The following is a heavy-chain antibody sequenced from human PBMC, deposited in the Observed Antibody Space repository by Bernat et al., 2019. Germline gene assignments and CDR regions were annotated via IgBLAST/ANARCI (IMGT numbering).Heavy chain of an antibody. V-gene: IGHV4-39*01. Sequence: QLQLQESGPGLVKPSETLSLTCTVSGGSISSSSYYWGWIRQPPGKGLAWIRRIYYSGSTYYNPSLKSRVTISVDTSKNQFSLKLSSVTAADTAVYYCARRPRMGATDYYFDYWGQGTLVTVSS. CDR2: IYYSGST. CDR1: GGSISSSSYY. D-gene: IGHD1-26*01. CDR3: ARRPRMGATDYYFDY. J-gene: IGHJ4*02.